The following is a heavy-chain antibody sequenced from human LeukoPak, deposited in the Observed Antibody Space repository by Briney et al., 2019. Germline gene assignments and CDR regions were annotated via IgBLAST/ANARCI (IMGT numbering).Heavy chain of an antibody. Sequence: SETLSLTCTVSGGSISSYYWSWIRQPAGKGLEWIGRIYTSGSTNYNPSLKSRVTMSVDTSKNQFSLKLSSVTGADTAVYYCARDKRDIVVVPAQPTGMDVWGQGTTVTVSS. CDR3: ARDKRDIVVVPAQPTGMDV. J-gene: IGHJ6*02. CDR1: GGSISSYY. V-gene: IGHV4-4*07. CDR2: IYTSGST. D-gene: IGHD2-2*01.